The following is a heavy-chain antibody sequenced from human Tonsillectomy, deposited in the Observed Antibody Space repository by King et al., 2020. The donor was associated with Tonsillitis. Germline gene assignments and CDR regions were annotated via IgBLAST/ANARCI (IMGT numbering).Heavy chain of an antibody. J-gene: IGHJ6*02. Sequence: VQLVESGGGVVQSGRSLRLSCAASGFTFSSYGMHWVRQAPGKGLEWVAVISYDGSNKYYADSVKGRFTILRDNSKNTLYLQMNSLRAEDTAVYYCSGLRSIGGYDFDYYYGMDVSGQGTTVTVSS. CDR3: SGLRSIGGYDFDYYYGMDV. V-gene: IGHV3-33*05. D-gene: IGHD5-12*01. CDR1: GFTFSSYG. CDR2: ISYDGSNK.